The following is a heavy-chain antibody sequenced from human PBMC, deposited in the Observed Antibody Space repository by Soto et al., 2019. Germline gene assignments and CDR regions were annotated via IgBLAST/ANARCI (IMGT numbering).Heavy chain of an antibody. CDR2: MYYGGST. D-gene: IGHD2-8*02. CDR1: GGSISSSFYY. Sequence: QLQLQESGPGLVKPSETLSLTCTVSGGSISSSFYYWGWIRQPPGKGLEWIGSMYYGGSTYYKPSLESRVTIFVDTSKNQFSLKLNSVTAADTAVYYCATGLSYFDYWGQGTLVTVSS. J-gene: IGHJ4*02. V-gene: IGHV4-39*01. CDR3: ATGLSYFDY.